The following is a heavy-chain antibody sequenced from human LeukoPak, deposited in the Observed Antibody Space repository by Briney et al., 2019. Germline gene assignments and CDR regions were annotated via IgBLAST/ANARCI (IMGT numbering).Heavy chain of an antibody. CDR1: GFTFSNYR. CDR3: ARGGSDSDY. J-gene: IGHJ4*02. V-gene: IGHV3-7*04. D-gene: IGHD6-6*01. CDR2: IKEDGSEK. Sequence: GGSLRLSCEVSGFTFSNYRMTWVRQAPGKGLEWVANIKEDGSEKNYVDSVKGRFTISRDNAKNSLYLQMNSLRAEDTAVYYCARGGSDSDYWGQGTLVTVSS.